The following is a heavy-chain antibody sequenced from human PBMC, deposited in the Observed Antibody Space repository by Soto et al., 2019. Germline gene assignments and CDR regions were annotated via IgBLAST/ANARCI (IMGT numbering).Heavy chain of an antibody. Sequence: QMHLQESGPGLVKPSETLSLTCTVSGGSVTSDEDYWTWIRQSPGKGLEWIGYISNSGSTGYNPSLKTRLSMSVDRSKNQFTRRLTSVTAADTAVYFCATESGSTYGYFDHWGQGTQVTVSS. CDR2: ISNSGST. V-gene: IGHV4-30-4*01. D-gene: IGHD5-18*01. J-gene: IGHJ4*02. CDR3: ATESGSTYGYFDH. CDR1: GGSVTSDEDY.